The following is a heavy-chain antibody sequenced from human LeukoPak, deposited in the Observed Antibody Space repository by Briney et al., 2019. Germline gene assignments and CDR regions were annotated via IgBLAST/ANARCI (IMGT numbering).Heavy chain of an antibody. CDR1: GFTFSSYN. J-gene: IGHJ4*02. V-gene: IGHV3-30*18. CDR3: AKEFDSVVVVPAAMEY. Sequence: QAGGSLRLSCAASGFTFSSYNTNWVRQAPGKGLEWVAVISYDGSNKYYADSVKGRFTISRDNSKNTLYLQMNSLRAEDTAVYYCAKEFDSVVVVPAAMEYWGQGTLVTVSS. D-gene: IGHD2-2*01. CDR2: ISYDGSNK.